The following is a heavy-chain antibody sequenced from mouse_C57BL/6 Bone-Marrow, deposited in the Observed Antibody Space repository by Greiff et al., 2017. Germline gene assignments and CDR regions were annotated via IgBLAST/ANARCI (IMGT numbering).Heavy chain of an antibody. CDR3: ARQRWLLLYYFDY. D-gene: IGHD2-3*01. CDR1: GYTFTSYW. Sequence: VQLQQPGAELVKPGASVKLSCKASGYTFTSYWMHWVKPRPGQGLEWIGMIHPNSGSTNYNEKFKSKATLTVDKSSSTAYMQLSSLTSEDSAVYYCARQRWLLLYYFDYWGQGTTLTVSS. CDR2: IHPNSGST. V-gene: IGHV1-64*01. J-gene: IGHJ2*01.